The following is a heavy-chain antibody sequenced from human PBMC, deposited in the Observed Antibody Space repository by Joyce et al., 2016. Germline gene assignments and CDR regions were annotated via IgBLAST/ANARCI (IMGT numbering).Heavy chain of an antibody. CDR1: GGSLRGYY. Sequence: QVQLQQWGAGLLKLSETLSLTCTIFGGSLRGYYWTWIRHSPGQGLEEIGEINHIGSTNFKPSVESRGNISLHTSGNQFSLQLNALPAADTAVYDCARGRLRPSFDYWGLRTQVNVSS. D-gene: IGHD4-17*01. CDR2: INHIGST. CDR3: ARGRLRPSFDY. J-gene: IGHJ4*02. V-gene: IGHV4-34*02.